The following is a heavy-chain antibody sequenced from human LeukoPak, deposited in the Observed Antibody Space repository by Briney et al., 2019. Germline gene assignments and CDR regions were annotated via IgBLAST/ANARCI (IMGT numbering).Heavy chain of an antibody. D-gene: IGHD3-10*01. J-gene: IGHJ4*02. CDR2: ISPGDSDT. CDR3: ARPWFGELSPLDS. V-gene: IGHV5-51*01. CDR1: GYSFTSYW. Sequence: GESLKISCKGSGYSFTSYWIGWVRQIPGKGLGWIGIISPGDSDTRYSPSFQGKVIISADKTITTAYLQWSSLKTSDTAMYYCARPWFGELSPLDSWGQGTLVTVSS.